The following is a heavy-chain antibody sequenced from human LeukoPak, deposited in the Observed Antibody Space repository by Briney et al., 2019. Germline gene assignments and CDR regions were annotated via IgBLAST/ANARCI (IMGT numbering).Heavy chain of an antibody. CDR1: GGSFSGYY. V-gene: IGHV4-34*01. J-gene: IGHJ4*02. Sequence: SETLSLTCAVYGGSFSGYYWSWIRQLPGKGLEWIGEINHSGSTNYNPSLKSRVTISVDTSKNQFSLKLSSVTAADTAVYYCARGQLTSTYYDFWSGYFCFDYWGQGTLVTVSS. D-gene: IGHD3-3*01. CDR3: ARGQLTSTYYDFWSGYFCFDY. CDR2: INHSGST.